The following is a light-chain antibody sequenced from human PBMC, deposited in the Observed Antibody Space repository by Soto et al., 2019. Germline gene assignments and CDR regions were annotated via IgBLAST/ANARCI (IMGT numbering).Light chain of an antibody. V-gene: IGLV2-14*01. J-gene: IGLJ2*01. Sequence: QSALTQPASVSGSPGQSITISCTGTSSDVGGYNYVSWYQQRPGKAPKLVIYDVTNRPSGVSNRFSGSKSGNTASLTISGLQAEDEADYYCSSFTRSSALVFGGGTKLTVL. CDR3: SSFTRSSALV. CDR1: SSDVGGYNY. CDR2: DVT.